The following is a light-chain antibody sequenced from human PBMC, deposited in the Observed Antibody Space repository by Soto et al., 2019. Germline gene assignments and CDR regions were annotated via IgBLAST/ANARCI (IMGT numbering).Light chain of an antibody. CDR1: QTVSRSY. CDR3: QQYGNSWT. V-gene: IGKV3D-20*01. J-gene: IGKJ1*01. CDR2: DAS. Sequence: EIVLTQSPATLSLSPGERATRSCGASQTVSRSYLAWYQQKPGLAPRLLIYDASSRATGIPDRFSGSGSGTDFTLTISRLEPEDFAVYYCQQYGNSWTFGQGTKVEIK.